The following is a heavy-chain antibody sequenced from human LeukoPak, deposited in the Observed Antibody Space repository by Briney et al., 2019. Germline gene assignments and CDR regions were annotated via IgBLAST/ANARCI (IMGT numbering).Heavy chain of an antibody. CDR3: ARDQNSSGYKLFDY. V-gene: IGHV4-4*07. CDR1: GGSISSYY. Sequence: SETLSLTCTVSGGSISSYYWSWIRQPAGKGLEWIGRIYTSGSTNYNPSLKSRVTMSVDTSKNQFSLKLSSVTAADTAVYYCARDQNSSGYKLFDYWGQGTLVTVSS. D-gene: IGHD3-22*01. J-gene: IGHJ4*02. CDR2: IYTSGST.